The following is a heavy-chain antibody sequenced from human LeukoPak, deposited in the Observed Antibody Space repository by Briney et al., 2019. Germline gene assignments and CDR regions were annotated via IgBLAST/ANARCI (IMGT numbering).Heavy chain of an antibody. Sequence: GGALTLSCAASGFTFSNYGMHWVRQAPGKGLEWVASIRDDGSNKYYADSVKGRFTISRDNSKNTLYLQMNSLRAEDTAVYYCAKKTIVGATVDAFDIWGQGTMVTVSS. V-gene: IGHV3-30*02. CDR1: GFTFSNYG. CDR2: IRDDGSNK. CDR3: AKKTIVGATVDAFDI. D-gene: IGHD1-26*01. J-gene: IGHJ3*02.